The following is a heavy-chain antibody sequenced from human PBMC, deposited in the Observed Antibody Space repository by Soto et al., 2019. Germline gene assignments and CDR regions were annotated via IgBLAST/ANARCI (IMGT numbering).Heavy chain of an antibody. Sequence: QVQLVESGGGSVKPGGSLRLSCVVSGFTFSDYSMSWIRQAPGKGLEWVSYISSSGSTIYYADSVKGRFTISRDNAKNSLYLQMNSLRAEDTAVYFCAGYGGYADAFDIWGQGTMVTVSS. J-gene: IGHJ3*02. CDR3: AGYGGYADAFDI. D-gene: IGHD3-22*01. CDR1: GFTFSDYS. V-gene: IGHV3-11*01. CDR2: ISSSGSTI.